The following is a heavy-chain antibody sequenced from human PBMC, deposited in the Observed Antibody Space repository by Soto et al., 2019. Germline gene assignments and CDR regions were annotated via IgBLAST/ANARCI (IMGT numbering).Heavy chain of an antibody. CDR1: GGSISSGGYS. D-gene: IGHD5-12*01. V-gene: IGHV4-30-2*01. J-gene: IGHJ4*02. CDR3: ARELRGGYDFYFDY. Sequence: SQTLSLTCAVSGGSISSGGYSRSWIRKPPGKGLEWIGYIYHSGSTYYNPSLKSRVTISVDRSKNQFSLKLSSVTAADTAVYYCARELRGGYDFYFDYWGQGTLVNVSS. CDR2: IYHSGST.